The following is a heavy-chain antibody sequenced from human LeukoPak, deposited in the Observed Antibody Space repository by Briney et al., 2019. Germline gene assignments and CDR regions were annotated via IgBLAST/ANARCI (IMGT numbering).Heavy chain of an antibody. J-gene: IGHJ6*03. V-gene: IGHV3-30*02. CDR2: IRCDGSNK. CDR1: GFTFSSYC. CDR3: AKGNCGGDCYTYYYFYMDV. D-gene: IGHD2-21*02. Sequence: TGGSLRLSCAASGFTFSSYCMHWVRQAPGKGLEWVAFIRCDGSNKYYADSVKGRFSISRDNSKLYLQMNGLSAEDTAVYYCAKGNCGGDCYTYYYFYMDVWGKGTTVTVSS.